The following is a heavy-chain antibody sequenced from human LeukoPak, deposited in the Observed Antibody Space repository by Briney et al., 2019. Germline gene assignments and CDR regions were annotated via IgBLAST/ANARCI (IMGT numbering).Heavy chain of an antibody. CDR3: ARDWYSSSSGDSSMTRANDY. Sequence: GASVKVSCKASGYTFTGYYMHWVRQAPGQGLEWMGRINPNSGGTNYAQKFQGRVTMTRDTSISTAYMELSSLRSEDTAVYYCARDWYSSSSGDSSMTRANDYWGQGTLVTVSS. J-gene: IGHJ4*02. CDR2: INPNSGGT. D-gene: IGHD6-6*01. CDR1: GYTFTGYY. V-gene: IGHV1-2*06.